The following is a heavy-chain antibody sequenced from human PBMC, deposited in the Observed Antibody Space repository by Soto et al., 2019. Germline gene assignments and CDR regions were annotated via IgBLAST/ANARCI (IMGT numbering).Heavy chain of an antibody. J-gene: IGHJ4*02. CDR1: GFTFSNYA. Sequence: EVQLLESGGGLVQPGGSLRLSCAASGFTFSNYAVTWVRQAPGKGLEWVSTISGSGGSTYYADSVKGRFTISRDNSKNTLYLQMNSLRAEDTAVYYCAKDQGSSWYEIDYWGQGTLGTGSS. V-gene: IGHV3-23*01. CDR2: ISGSGGST. CDR3: AKDQGSSWYEIDY. D-gene: IGHD6-13*01.